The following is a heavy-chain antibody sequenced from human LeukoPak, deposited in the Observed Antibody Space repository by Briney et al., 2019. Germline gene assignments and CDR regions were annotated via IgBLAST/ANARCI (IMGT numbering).Heavy chain of an antibody. Sequence: PGGSLRLSCAASGFTFSYFEMNWVRQPPGKGLEWIGEINHSGSTNYNPSLKSRVTISVDTSKNQFSLKLSSVTAADTAVYYCARRVVRTRAHIPFDYWGQGTLVTVSS. J-gene: IGHJ4*02. CDR1: GFTFSYFE. CDR2: INHSGST. CDR3: ARRVVRTRAHIPFDY. V-gene: IGHV4-34*01. D-gene: IGHD3-10*01.